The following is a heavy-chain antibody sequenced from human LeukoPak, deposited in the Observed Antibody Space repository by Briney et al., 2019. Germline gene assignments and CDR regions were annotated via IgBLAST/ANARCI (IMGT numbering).Heavy chain of an antibody. CDR3: ARGPEQWLVLD. J-gene: IGHJ4*02. CDR1: GGSISSYY. V-gene: IGHV4-59*01. CDR2: IYYSGST. D-gene: IGHD6-19*01. Sequence: SETLSLTCTVSGGSISSYYWSWIRQPPGKGLEWIGYIYYSGSTNYNPSLKSRVTISVDTSKNQFSLKLSSVTAADTAVYYCARGPEQWLVLDGGQGPRVTVSS.